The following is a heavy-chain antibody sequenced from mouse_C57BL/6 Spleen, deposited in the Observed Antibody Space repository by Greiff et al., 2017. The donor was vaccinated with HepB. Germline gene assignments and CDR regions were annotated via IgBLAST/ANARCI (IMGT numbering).Heavy chain of an antibody. CDR1: GFNIKDDY. CDR2: IDPENGDT. CDR3: TTGDSSVHYYAMDY. D-gene: IGHD3-2*02. Sequence: VQLQQSGAELVRPGASVKLSCTASGFNIKDDYMHWVKQRPEQGLEWIGWIDPENGDTEYASKFQGKATITADTSSNTAYLQLSSLTSEDTAVYYCTTGDSSVHYYAMDYWGQGTSVTVSS. J-gene: IGHJ4*01. V-gene: IGHV14-4*01.